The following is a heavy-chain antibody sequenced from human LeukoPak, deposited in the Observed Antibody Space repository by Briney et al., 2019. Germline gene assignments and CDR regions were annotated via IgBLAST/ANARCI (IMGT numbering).Heavy chain of an antibody. CDR1: GGSISSGDYY. CDR2: IYYSGST. Sequence: PSQTLSLTCTVSGGSISSGDYYWSWIRQPPGKGLEWIGYIYYSGSTCYNPSLKSRVTISVDTSKNQFSLKLSSVTAADTAVYYCARVNFDWFTFDYWGQGTLVTVSS. D-gene: IGHD3-9*01. J-gene: IGHJ4*02. CDR3: ARVNFDWFTFDY. V-gene: IGHV4-30-4*01.